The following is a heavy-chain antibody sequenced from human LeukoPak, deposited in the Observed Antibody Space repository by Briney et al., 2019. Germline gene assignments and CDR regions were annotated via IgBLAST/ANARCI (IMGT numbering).Heavy chain of an antibody. V-gene: IGHV4-59*12. D-gene: IGHD1-26*01. J-gene: IGHJ6*03. CDR3: ARLVRESYSLRYYYYMDV. CDR2: ICYSGCT. CDR1: GGSISNWY. Sequence: SETLSLTCTVSGGSISNWYGIWIRQPPGEGLEWIGYICYSGCTIYNPPLRSRVTILVDTSQNQFSLKMSSVNAADTAVYYCARLVRESYSLRYYYYMDVWGKGTTVTISS.